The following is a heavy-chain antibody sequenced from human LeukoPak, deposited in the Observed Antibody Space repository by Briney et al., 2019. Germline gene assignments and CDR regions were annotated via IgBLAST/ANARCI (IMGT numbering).Heavy chain of an antibody. D-gene: IGHD3-10*01. CDR1: GFTFSSYS. J-gene: IGHJ4*02. V-gene: IGHV4-34*01. CDR2: IHNSGTT. CDR3: ARRYYYNLGSFPFDF. Sequence: GSLRLSCAASGFTFSSYSMNWVRQSSGKGLEWIGEIHNSGTTNYNPSLNSRVTISEDTSKNQFYLNLSSVTPADTAVYYCARRYYYNLGSFPFDFWGQGTLVTVSS.